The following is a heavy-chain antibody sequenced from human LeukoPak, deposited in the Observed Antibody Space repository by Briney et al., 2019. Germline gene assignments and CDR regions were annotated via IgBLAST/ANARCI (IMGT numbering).Heavy chain of an antibody. CDR2: ISAYNGNT. V-gene: IGHV1-18*01. CDR1: GYTFTSYG. D-gene: IGHD3-22*01. Sequence: ASVKVSCKASGYTFTSYGNSWVRQAPGQGLEWMGWISAYNGNTSYAQKLQGRVTMTTDTSTSTAYMELRSLRSDDTAVYYCARDRADYYDSSGTFDYWGQGTLVTVSS. J-gene: IGHJ4*02. CDR3: ARDRADYYDSSGTFDY.